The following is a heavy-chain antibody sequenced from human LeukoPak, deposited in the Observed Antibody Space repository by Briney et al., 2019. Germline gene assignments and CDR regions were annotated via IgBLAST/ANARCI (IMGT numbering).Heavy chain of an antibody. CDR2: IYSGGST. D-gene: IGHD5-18*01. CDR3: ARGHSYGADYYYYMDV. CDR1: GFTVSSNY. V-gene: IGHV3-53*01. Sequence: GGSLRLSCAASGFTVSSNYMSWVRQAPGKGLEWVSVIYSGGSTYYADSVKGRFTISRDNSKNMLYLQMNSLRAEDTAVYYCARGHSYGADYYYYMDVWGKGTTVTVSS. J-gene: IGHJ6*03.